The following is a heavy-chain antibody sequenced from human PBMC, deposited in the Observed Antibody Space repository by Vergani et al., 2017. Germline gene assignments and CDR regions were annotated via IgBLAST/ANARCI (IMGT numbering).Heavy chain of an antibody. D-gene: IGHD3-3*01. CDR1: GGSVSSGSYY. CDR2: IYYSGST. CDR3: ARGVSSYDFWSGYYGSSLGTYYYYMDV. J-gene: IGHJ6*03. V-gene: IGHV4-61*10. Sequence: QVQLQESGPGLVKPSETLSLTCTVSGGSVSSGSYYWSWIRQPAGKGLEWIGYIYYSGSTNYNPSLKSRVTISVDTSKNQFSLKLSSVTVADTAVYYCARGVSSYDFWSGYYGSSLGTYYYYMDVWGKGTTVTVSS.